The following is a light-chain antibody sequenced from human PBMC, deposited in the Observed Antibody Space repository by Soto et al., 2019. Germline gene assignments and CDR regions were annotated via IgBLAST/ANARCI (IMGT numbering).Light chain of an antibody. CDR2: GAS. J-gene: IGKJ1*01. CDR3: QIYNSSPWT. V-gene: IGKV3-20*01. CDR1: QSVIGNY. Sequence: EIVLTQSPGTLSLSPGERATLSCRASQSVIGNYLAWYQQKPGQAPRLLFYGASTRAAGSPARFSGSGSGTDFTLTISSPEPEDFAFYFCQIYNSSPWTFGQGTRVEVK.